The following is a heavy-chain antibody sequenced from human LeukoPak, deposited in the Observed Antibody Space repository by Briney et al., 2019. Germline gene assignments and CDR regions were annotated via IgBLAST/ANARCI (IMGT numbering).Heavy chain of an antibody. Sequence: GGSLGLSCAASGFTFSDYYMSWIRQAPGKGLEWVSYISSSGSTIYYADSVKGRFTISRDNAKNSLYLQMNSLRAEDTAVYYCAGTYYDNTDYYYYYMDVWGKGTTVTVSS. D-gene: IGHD3-9*01. CDR3: AGTYYDNTDYYYYYMDV. CDR2: ISSSGSTI. J-gene: IGHJ6*03. CDR1: GFTFSDYY. V-gene: IGHV3-11*04.